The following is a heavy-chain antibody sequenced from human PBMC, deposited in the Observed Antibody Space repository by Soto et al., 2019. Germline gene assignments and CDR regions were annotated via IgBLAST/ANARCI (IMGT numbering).Heavy chain of an antibody. CDR3: AHRSRGYAYYFDQ. CDR2: IFWDDDK. D-gene: IGHD5-12*01. V-gene: IGHV2-5*02. CDR1: GFSLSTRGVG. J-gene: IGHJ4*02. Sequence: QITLKESGPTLVKPTQTLTLTCSFSGFSLSTRGVGVGWIRQPPGKALEWLALIFWDDDKWYSPSLRSRLTITEDTSKNQLLLTTTNMDPVDTATYYCAHRSRGYAYYFDQWGQGTLVTFSS.